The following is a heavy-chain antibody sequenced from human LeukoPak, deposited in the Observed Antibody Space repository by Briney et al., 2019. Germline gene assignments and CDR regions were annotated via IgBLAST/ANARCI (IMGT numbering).Heavy chain of an antibody. CDR1: GGSISSYY. D-gene: IGHD6-19*01. CDR3: ARLGFGSGWPAFDY. J-gene: IGHJ4*02. CDR2: IYYSGST. V-gene: IGHV4-59*08. Sequence: PSETLSLTCTVSGGSISSYYWSWIRQPPGKGLEWIGYIYYSGSTNYNPSLKSRVTISVDTSKNQFSLKLSSVTAADTAVHYCARLGFGSGWPAFDYWGQGTLVTVSS.